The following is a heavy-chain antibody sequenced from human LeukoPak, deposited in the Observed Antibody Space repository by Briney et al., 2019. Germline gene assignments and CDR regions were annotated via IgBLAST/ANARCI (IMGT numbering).Heavy chain of an antibody. J-gene: IGHJ4*02. CDR2: INPDGNKK. CDR1: GLTFSSSW. D-gene: IGHD5-18*01. V-gene: IGHV3-7*01. Sequence: GGSLRLSCAASGLTFSSSWMDWVRQAPGKGLEWVASINPDGNKKYSADSVKGRFTISRDNAENSLYLQMNSLRVEDTAFYYCARDLAYSRLDYWGQGMLVTVSS. CDR3: ARDLAYSRLDY.